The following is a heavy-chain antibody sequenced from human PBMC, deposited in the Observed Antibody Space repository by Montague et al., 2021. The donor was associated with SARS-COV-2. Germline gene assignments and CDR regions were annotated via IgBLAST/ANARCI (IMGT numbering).Heavy chain of an antibody. CDR3: ASPRGAYNWIDA. V-gene: IGHV4-59*13. CDR1: TASISTYY. Sequence: SETLSLTCSFSTASISTYYWSWVRQPPGKGLEWLGYIYYDGSATYNPSLSSRVAMSVDTSKTRFSLKLTSVTAADTAVYYCASPRGAYNWIDAWGQGTLVTVSS. J-gene: IGHJ5*02. CDR2: IYYDGSA. D-gene: IGHD3-16*01.